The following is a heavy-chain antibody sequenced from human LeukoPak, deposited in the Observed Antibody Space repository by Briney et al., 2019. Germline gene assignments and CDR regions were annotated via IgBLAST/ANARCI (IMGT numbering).Heavy chain of an antibody. CDR3: AKEVGLRGVPHAFDI. J-gene: IGHJ3*02. V-gene: IGHV3-30*18. D-gene: IGHD5/OR15-5a*01. Sequence: GGSLRLSCAASGFTFSSYGMHWVRQAPGKGLEWVAVISYDGSSKYYADSVKGRFTISRDNSKNTLYLQMNSLRAQDTAVYYCAKEVGLRGVPHAFDIWGQGTMVTVSS. CDR2: ISYDGSSK. CDR1: GFTFSSYG.